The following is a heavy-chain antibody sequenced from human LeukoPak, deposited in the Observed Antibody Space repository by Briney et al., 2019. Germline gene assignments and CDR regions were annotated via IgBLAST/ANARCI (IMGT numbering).Heavy chain of an antibody. Sequence: GGSLRLSCAASGFTFDDYTMHWVRQAPGKGLEWVSLISWDGGSTYYADSVKGRFTISRDNSKNSLYLQMNSLRTEDTAVYYCATGPPGYGDYLWHYWGQGTLVTVSS. CDR3: ATGPPGYGDYLWHY. CDR2: ISWDGGST. CDR1: GFTFDDYT. D-gene: IGHD4-17*01. J-gene: IGHJ4*02. V-gene: IGHV3-43*01.